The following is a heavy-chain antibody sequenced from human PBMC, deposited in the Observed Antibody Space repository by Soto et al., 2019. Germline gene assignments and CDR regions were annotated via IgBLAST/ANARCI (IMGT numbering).Heavy chain of an antibody. V-gene: IGHV1-8*01. CDR1: GYTITSYD. D-gene: IGHD3-16*02. CDR3: ARDDYIWGSYQSNAFDI. J-gene: IGHJ3*02. Sequence: ASVKVSCKASGYTITSYDINWVRQATGQGLEWMGWMNPNSGNTGYAQKFQGRVTMTRNTSISTAYMELSSLRSEDTAVYYCARDDYIWGSYQSNAFDIWGQGTMVTVSS. CDR2: MNPNSGNT.